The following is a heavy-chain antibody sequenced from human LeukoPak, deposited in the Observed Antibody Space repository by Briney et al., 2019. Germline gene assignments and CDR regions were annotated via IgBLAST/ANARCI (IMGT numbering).Heavy chain of an antibody. V-gene: IGHV3-23*01. Sequence: PGGSLRLSCAGSDFTFSSYAVSWVRQAPGKGLEWVSAISNSGGGTYYADSVKGRFTISRDNSKNTLYLDMNSLRMEDTAVYYCANPWGLAGGYFDFWGPGTLVTVSS. J-gene: IGHJ4*02. CDR3: ANPWGLAGGYFDF. CDR1: DFTFSSYA. D-gene: IGHD7-27*01. CDR2: ISNSGGGT.